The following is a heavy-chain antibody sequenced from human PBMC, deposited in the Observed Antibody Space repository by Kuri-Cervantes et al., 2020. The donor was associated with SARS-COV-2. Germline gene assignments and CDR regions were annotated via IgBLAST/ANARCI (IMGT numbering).Heavy chain of an antibody. CDR3: AKLQPFHSGYDDY. Sequence: GGSLRLSCAASGFTFSSYAMHWVRQAPGKGLEWVAVISYDGSNKYYADSVRGRFTISRDNSKNTLYLQMNSLRAEDTAVYYCAKLQPFHSGYDDYWGQGTLVTVSS. J-gene: IGHJ4*02. CDR2: ISYDGSNK. V-gene: IGHV3-30-3*02. D-gene: IGHD3-22*01. CDR1: GFTFSSYA.